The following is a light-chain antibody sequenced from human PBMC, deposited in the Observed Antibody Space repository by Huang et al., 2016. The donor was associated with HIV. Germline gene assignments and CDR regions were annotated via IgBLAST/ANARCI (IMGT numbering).Light chain of an antibody. CDR2: AAS. Sequence: EIQMTQSPSSLSASVGDRVTITCRAGQSISRHLSWYQQTPGNAPKVLISAASNLQSGVPSRFSGSGSGTDFTLSISSLQPEDFATYYCQQTGTFGQGTKVEIK. CDR1: QSISRH. J-gene: IGKJ1*01. V-gene: IGKV1-39*01. CDR3: QQTGT.